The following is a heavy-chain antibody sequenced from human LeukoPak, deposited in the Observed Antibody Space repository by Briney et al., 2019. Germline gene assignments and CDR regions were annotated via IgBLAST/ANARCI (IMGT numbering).Heavy chain of an antibody. CDR2: IYYSGIT. CDR1: GGSISSYY. Sequence: SETLSLTCTVSGGSISSYYWSWIRQPPGKGLEWIGYIYYSGITNYNPSLKSRVTISVDTSKNQVSLKLTSVTAADTAVYYCAREMGYCSSSSCYPWFDPWGQGTLVTVSS. V-gene: IGHV4-59*01. D-gene: IGHD2-2*01. J-gene: IGHJ5*02. CDR3: AREMGYCSSSSCYPWFDP.